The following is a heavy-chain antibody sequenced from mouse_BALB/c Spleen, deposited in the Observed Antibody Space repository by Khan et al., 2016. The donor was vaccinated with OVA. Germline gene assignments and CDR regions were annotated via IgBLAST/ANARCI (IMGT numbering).Heavy chain of an antibody. CDR3: ARQLSDAMDY. CDR2: INPDSSTI. CDR1: GFDFSRYR. V-gene: IGHV4-1*02. D-gene: IGHD1-3*01. J-gene: IGHJ4*01. Sequence: EVKLLESGGGLVQPGGSLKLSCAASGFDFSRYRMSWVRQAPGKGLEWIGEINPDSSTINYSPSLKDKFIISRDNAKNMLYLQMSKVRSEDTALYYCARQLSDAMDYWGQGTSVTVSS.